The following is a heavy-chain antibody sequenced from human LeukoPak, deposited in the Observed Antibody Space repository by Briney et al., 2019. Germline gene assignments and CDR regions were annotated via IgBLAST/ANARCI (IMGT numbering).Heavy chain of an antibody. Sequence: SETLSLTCTVSAGSISSDYWSWIRQPPGKGLEWIGYIYYTGSTNYNPSLKSRVTISVDTSKNQFSLRLSSVTAADTAVYYCARRASGYSSVYYFDPWGQGTLVTVS. CDR3: ARRASGYSSVYYFDP. J-gene: IGHJ5*02. CDR1: AGSISSDY. V-gene: IGHV4-59*08. CDR2: IYYTGST. D-gene: IGHD5-18*01.